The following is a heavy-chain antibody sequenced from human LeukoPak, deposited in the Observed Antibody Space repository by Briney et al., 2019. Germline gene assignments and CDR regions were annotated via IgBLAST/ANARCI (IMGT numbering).Heavy chain of an antibody. Sequence: GGSLRLSCAASGFTISSYAMSWVRQAPGKGLEWVSAISGSGGSTYYADSVKGRFTISRDNSKNTLYLQMNSLRAEDTAVYYCAKGGYCSSTSCYTVGSFDYWGQGTLVTVSS. J-gene: IGHJ4*02. CDR2: ISGSGGST. D-gene: IGHD2-2*02. CDR1: GFTISSYA. CDR3: AKGGYCSSTSCYTVGSFDY. V-gene: IGHV3-23*01.